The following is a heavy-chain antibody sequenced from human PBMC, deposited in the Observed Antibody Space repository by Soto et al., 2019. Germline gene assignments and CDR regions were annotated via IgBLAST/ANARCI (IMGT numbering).Heavy chain of an antibody. V-gene: IGHV4-30-2*01. CDR2: ISHSGST. CDR3: ARGAAMVDY. J-gene: IGHJ4*02. Sequence: QLQLQESGSGLVKPSQSLSLTYADSGGSVSSGGYSWSCIRQPPGKGLECIGYISHSGSTYYNPSLKSRVTISLDRSKNQFSLKLSSVTAADTAVYYCARGAAMVDYWGQGTLVTVSS. CDR1: GGSVSSGGYS. D-gene: IGHD5-18*01.